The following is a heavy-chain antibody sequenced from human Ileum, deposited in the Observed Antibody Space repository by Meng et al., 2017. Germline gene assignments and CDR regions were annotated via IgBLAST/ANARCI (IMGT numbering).Heavy chain of an antibody. CDR1: GFTFSSYG. V-gene: IGHV3-33*01. D-gene: IGHD6-13*01. CDR3: ARLYGSSWYGEIYYYYGMDV. CDR2: IWYDGSNK. Sequence: GESLKISCAASGFTFSSYGMHWVRQAPGKGLEWVAVIWYDGSNKYYADSVKGRFTISRDNSKNTLYLQMNSLRAEDTAVYYCARLYGSSWYGEIYYYYGMDVWGQGTTVTVSS. J-gene: IGHJ6*02.